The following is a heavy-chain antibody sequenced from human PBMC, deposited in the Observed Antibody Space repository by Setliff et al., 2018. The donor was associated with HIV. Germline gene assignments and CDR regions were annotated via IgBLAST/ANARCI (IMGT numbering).Heavy chain of an antibody. CDR2: FYPGDFDT. CDR3: SRASDPSHSMPPTNYYYMDV. D-gene: IGHD2-2*01. V-gene: IGHV5-51*01. CDR1: GYLFITYW. Sequence: GESLKISCQGSGYLFITYWIGWVRQMPGKGLEWMGIFYPGDFDTRYSPSFQGQVTISADKSLSTAYLQWSSLRASDTAVYYCSRASDPSHSMPPTNYYYMDVWGKGTKVTVSS. J-gene: IGHJ6*03.